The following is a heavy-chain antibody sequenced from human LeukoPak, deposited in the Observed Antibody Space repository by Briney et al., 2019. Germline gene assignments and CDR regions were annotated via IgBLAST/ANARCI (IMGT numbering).Heavy chain of an antibody. CDR2: ISAYNGNT. D-gene: IGHD3-16*02. CDR1: GYTFTSYG. J-gene: IGHJ4*02. CDR3: ARDRNYDYVWGSYQNNFDY. Sequence: ASVKVSCKASGYTFTSYGINWVRPAPGQGLEGMGWISAYNGNTNYEQKLQGSVTMTTDTSTSTAYMELRILRSDDTAVYYCARDRNYDYVWGSYQNNFDYWGQGTLVTVSA. V-gene: IGHV1-18*01.